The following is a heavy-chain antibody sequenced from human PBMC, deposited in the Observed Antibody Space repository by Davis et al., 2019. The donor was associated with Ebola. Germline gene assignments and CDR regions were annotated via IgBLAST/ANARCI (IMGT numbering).Heavy chain of an antibody. Sequence: PGGSLRLSCAASGFTFSSYAMHWVRQSPGKGLEWVAVISYDGSNKYYADSVKGRFNISRDNSKNTLYLQMNSLRAEDAAVYYCARLSAHHGGNSEDYWGQGTLVTVSS. CDR2: ISYDGSNK. J-gene: IGHJ4*02. CDR1: GFTFSSYA. D-gene: IGHD4-23*01. CDR3: ARLSAHHGGNSEDY. V-gene: IGHV3-30-3*01.